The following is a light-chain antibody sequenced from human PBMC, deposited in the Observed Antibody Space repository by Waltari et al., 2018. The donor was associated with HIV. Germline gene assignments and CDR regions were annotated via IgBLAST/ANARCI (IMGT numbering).Light chain of an antibody. CDR3: QSSDSSGVDFVV. V-gene: IGLV3-25*03. J-gene: IGLJ2*01. CDR2: KDT. Sequence: DLTQPPSVSVPPGKTATITCTGDALTKRYGYWYQKKSGQAPVLLINKDTERLSGIPERFSGSSSGTSLTLTINEVRAEDEAEYYCQSSDSSGVDFVVFGGGTKLTV. CDR1: ALTKRY.